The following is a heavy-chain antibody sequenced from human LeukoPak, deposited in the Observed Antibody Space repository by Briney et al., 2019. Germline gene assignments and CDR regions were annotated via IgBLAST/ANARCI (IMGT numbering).Heavy chain of an antibody. J-gene: IGHJ4*02. V-gene: IGHV1-18*01. Sequence: ASVKVSCKASGYTFTSHHINWVRQAAGQGLEWMGWISAYNGNTNYAQKLQGRVTMTTDTSTSTAYMELRSLRSDDTAVYYCAREGLVLMVYVLFDYWGQGTLVTVSS. CDR1: GYTFTSHH. D-gene: IGHD2-8*01. CDR2: ISAYNGNT. CDR3: AREGLVLMVYVLFDY.